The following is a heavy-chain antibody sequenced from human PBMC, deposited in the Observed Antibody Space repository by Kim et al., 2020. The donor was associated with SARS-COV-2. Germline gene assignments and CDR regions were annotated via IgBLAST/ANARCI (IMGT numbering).Heavy chain of an antibody. CDR3: AGYEYGTLYFDY. J-gene: IGHJ4*02. V-gene: IGHV3-7*01. Sequence: DVDSWKARSTISGDNAKNTLYLQMNSRRAEATAVYYCAGYEYGTLYFDYWGQGNLVTVSS. D-gene: IGHD6-6*01.